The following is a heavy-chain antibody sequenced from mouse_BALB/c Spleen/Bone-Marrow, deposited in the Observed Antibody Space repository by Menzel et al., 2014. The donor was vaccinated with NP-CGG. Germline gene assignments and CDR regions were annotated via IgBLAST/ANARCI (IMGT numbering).Heavy chain of an antibody. CDR3: ARKGPRNAMDY. CDR1: GYTFTTYP. D-gene: IGHD3-3*01. J-gene: IGHJ4*01. V-gene: IGHV1-47*01. Sequence: QVQLQQSGAEVVKPGASVEMSCKALGYTFTTYPIEWMKQNHGKSLEWIGNFHPFNDDTKYNEKFKDKAKLTVEKSSSTVYLEVSRLTSDDSAIYYCARKGPRNAMDYWGQGTSVTVSS. CDR2: FHPFNDDT.